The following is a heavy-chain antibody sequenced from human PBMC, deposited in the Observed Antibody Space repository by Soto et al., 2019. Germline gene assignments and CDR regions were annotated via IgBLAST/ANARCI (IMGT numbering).Heavy chain of an antibody. CDR3: AVAKVGDNWFDP. D-gene: IGHD1-26*01. V-gene: IGHV4-59*08. Sequence: QVQLQESGPGLVKPSETMSLTCTVSGGSISSYYWSWIRQPPGKGLEWIGYIYYSGRTKYNPSLKSRVALSVDTSQSQCALKLSSVTGADTAVYYCAVAKVGDNWFDPWGQGTLVTVSS. CDR1: GGSISSYY. J-gene: IGHJ5*02. CDR2: IYYSGRT.